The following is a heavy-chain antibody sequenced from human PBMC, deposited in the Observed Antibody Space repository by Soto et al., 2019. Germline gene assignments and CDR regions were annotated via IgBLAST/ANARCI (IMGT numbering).Heavy chain of an antibody. D-gene: IGHD3-22*01. J-gene: IGHJ4*02. CDR3: ARGPDYAYYYDSSGYLVY. CDR1: GGSFSGYY. CDR2: INHSGST. V-gene: IGHV4-34*01. Sequence: SETLSLTCAVYGGSFSGYYWSWIRQPPGKGLEWIGEINHSGSTNYNPSLKGRVTISVDTSKNQFSLKLRSVTAADTAVYYCARGPDYAYYYDSSGYLVYWGQGTMVTVSS.